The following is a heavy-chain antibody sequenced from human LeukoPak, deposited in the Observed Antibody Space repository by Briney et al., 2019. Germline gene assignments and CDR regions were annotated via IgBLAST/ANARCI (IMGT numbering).Heavy chain of an antibody. CDR2: ISGGGSST. Sequence: GGSLRLSCTASGFRFSNYAMNWVRQAPGKGLEWVSVISGGGSSTNYADSVKGRFTISRDNSKNTLYLQMNSLRAEDTAVYYCARGPPLFDPWGQGTLVAVSS. V-gene: IGHV3-23*01. J-gene: IGHJ5*02. CDR1: GFRFSNYA. CDR3: ARGPPLFDP.